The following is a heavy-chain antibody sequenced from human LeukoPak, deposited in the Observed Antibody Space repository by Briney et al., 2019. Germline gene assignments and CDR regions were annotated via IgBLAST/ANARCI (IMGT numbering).Heavy chain of an antibody. V-gene: IGHV4-4*07. Sequence: PSETLSLTCTVSSGSISGSYYWSWIRQPAGKGLEWIGRIYASGSTNYDPSLKSRVTISVDKSNNQFSPMVTSVTAADTAVYYCARGKQNAVDYWGQGILVTVSS. CDR2: IYASGST. CDR1: SGSISGSYY. D-gene: IGHD1-1*01. J-gene: IGHJ4*02. CDR3: ARGKQNAVDY.